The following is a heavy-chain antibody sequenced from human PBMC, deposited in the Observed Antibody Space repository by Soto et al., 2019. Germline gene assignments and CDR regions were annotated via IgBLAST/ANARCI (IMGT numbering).Heavy chain of an antibody. D-gene: IGHD6-13*01. V-gene: IGHV4-34*01. CDR1: GGSFSGYY. Sequence: PSETLSLTCAVYGGSFSGYYWSWIRQPPGKGLEWIGEINHSGSTNYNPSLKSRVTISVDTSKNQFSLKLSSVTAADTAVYYCARVGPSIAAAGTIHLPHDYWGQGTLVTVSS. CDR3: ARVGPSIAAAGTIHLPHDY. J-gene: IGHJ4*02. CDR2: INHSGST.